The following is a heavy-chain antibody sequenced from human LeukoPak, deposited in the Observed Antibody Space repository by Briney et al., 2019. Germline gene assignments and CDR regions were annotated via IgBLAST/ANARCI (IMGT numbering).Heavy chain of an antibody. CDR3: ARGSSVWTTYDYWYFDL. V-gene: IGHV1-8*03. J-gene: IGHJ2*01. D-gene: IGHD4-11*01. CDR2: MNPNSGNT. CDR1: GYTFTSYD. Sequence: ASVKVSCKASGYTFTSYDINWVRQATGQGLEWMGWMNPNSGNTGYAQKFQGRVTFTGDPSISTAYMDLSSLGSQDTAVYYCARGSSVWTTYDYWYFDLWGRGTLVTVSS.